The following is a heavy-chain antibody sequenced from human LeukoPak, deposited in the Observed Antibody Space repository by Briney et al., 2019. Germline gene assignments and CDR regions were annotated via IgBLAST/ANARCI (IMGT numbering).Heavy chain of an antibody. J-gene: IGHJ4*02. Sequence: TLSLTCTVSGGSISSGSYYWSWIRQPAGKGLEWIGRIYTSGSTNYSPSLKSRVTISVDTSKNQFSLKLSSVTAADTAVYYCARDAGSSWYPFDYWGQGTLVTVSS. V-gene: IGHV4-61*02. CDR1: GGSISSGSYY. CDR2: IYTSGST. D-gene: IGHD6-13*01. CDR3: ARDAGSSWYPFDY.